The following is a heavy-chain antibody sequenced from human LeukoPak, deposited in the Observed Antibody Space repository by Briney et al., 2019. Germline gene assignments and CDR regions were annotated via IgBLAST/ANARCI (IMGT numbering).Heavy chain of an antibody. Sequence: SETLSLTCAVSGGSISSNNWWSWVRQPPGKGLEWIGYIYYSGSTNYNPSLKSRVTISVDTSKNQFSLKLSSVTAADTAVYYCARARGRTERYNWFDPWGQGTLVTVSS. CDR3: ARARGRTERYNWFDP. CDR1: GGSISSNNW. CDR2: IYYSGST. V-gene: IGHV4-4*02. J-gene: IGHJ5*02. D-gene: IGHD3-16*01.